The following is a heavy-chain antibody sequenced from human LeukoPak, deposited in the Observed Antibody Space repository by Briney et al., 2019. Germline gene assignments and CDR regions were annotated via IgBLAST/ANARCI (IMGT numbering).Heavy chain of an antibody. V-gene: IGHV3-9*01. Sequence: SLSLTCTASGVSISSYYWSWIRQPPGKGLEWVSGISWNSGSIGYADSVKGRFTISRDNAKNSPYLLMNSLRAEDTALYYCAKDIGGGGAIGYWGQGTLVTVSS. J-gene: IGHJ4*02. CDR1: GVSISSYY. CDR3: AKDIGGGGAIGY. CDR2: ISWNSGSI. D-gene: IGHD2-2*01.